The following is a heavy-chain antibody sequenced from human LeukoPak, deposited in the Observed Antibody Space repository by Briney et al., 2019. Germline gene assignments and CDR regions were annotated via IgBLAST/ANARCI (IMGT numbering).Heavy chain of an antibody. CDR1: GGTFSSYA. V-gene: IGHV1-69*13. CDR3: ARDGSSGWSFLYYFDY. Sequence: ASVKVSCKASGGTFSSYAISWVRQAPGQGLEWMGGIIPIFGTANDAQKFQGRVTITADESTSTAYMELSSLRSEDTAVYYCARDGSSGWSFLYYFDYWGQGTLVTVSS. CDR2: IIPIFGTA. D-gene: IGHD6-19*01. J-gene: IGHJ4*02.